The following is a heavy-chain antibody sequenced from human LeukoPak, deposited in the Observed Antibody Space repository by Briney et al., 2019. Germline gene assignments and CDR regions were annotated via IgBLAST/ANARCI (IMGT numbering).Heavy chain of an antibody. V-gene: IGHV4-31*03. CDR2: IYYSGST. D-gene: IGHD3-3*01. Sequence: SQTLSLTCTVSGGSLSSGGYYWRWLRQHPGKGLEWIGYIYYSGSTYYNPSLKSRVTISVDTSKNQFSLKLSSVTAADTAVYYCARAVNTYYDFWGGPQAYGMDVWGQGTTVTVSS. J-gene: IGHJ6*02. CDR1: GGSLSSGGYY. CDR3: ARAVNTYYDFWGGPQAYGMDV.